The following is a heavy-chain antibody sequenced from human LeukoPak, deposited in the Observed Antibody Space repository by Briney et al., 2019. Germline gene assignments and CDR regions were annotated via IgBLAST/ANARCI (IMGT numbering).Heavy chain of an antibody. Sequence: GASVKVSCKASGGTFSSYAISWVRQAPGQGLEWMGGIIPIFGTANYAQKFQGRVTMTEDTSTDTAYMELSSLRSEDTAVYYCATAVITIFGVVTDYWGQGTLVTVSS. CDR1: GGTFSSYA. D-gene: IGHD3-3*01. CDR3: ATAVITIFGVVTDY. J-gene: IGHJ4*02. CDR2: IIPIFGTA. V-gene: IGHV1-69*06.